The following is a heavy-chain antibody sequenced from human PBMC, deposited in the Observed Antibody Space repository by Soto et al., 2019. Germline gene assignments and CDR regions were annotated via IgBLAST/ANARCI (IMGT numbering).Heavy chain of an antibody. V-gene: IGHV1-8*01. J-gene: IGHJ5*02. CDR3: ARVRPHILTGYYSRRSCWFDP. Sequence: ASVKVSCKASGYTFTSYDINWVRQATGQGLEWMGWMNPNSGNTGYAQKFQGRVTMTRNTSISTAYMELSSLRSEDTAVYYCARVRPHILTGYYSRRSCWFDPWGQGTLVTVSS. CDR1: GYTFTSYD. CDR2: MNPNSGNT. D-gene: IGHD3-9*01.